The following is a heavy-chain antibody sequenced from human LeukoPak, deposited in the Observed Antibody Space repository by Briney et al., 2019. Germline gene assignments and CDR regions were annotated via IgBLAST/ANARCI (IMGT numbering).Heavy chain of an antibody. Sequence: GGSLRLSCAASGFTFSNAWMSWVRQAPGKGLEWVGRIKSKTDGGTTDYAATVKGRFTISRDDSKNTLYLQMNSLKTEDTAVYYCTTDLYYDSSGYYYWGQGTLVTVSS. D-gene: IGHD3-22*01. CDR2: IKSKTDGGTT. CDR3: TTDLYYDSSGYYY. J-gene: IGHJ4*02. V-gene: IGHV3-15*01. CDR1: GFTFSNAW.